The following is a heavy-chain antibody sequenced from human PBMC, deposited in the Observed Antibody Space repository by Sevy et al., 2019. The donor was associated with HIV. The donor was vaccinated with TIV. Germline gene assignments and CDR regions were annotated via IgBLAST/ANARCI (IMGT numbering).Heavy chain of an antibody. Sequence: GGSLRLSCAASGFTFSSYAMHWVRQAPGKGLEWVAVISYDGSNKYYADSVKGRFTISRDNSKNTLYLQMNSQRAEDTAVYYCARDGPPGQYCSGGSCYQLGGYFDYWGQGTLVTVSS. D-gene: IGHD2-15*01. CDR1: GFTFSSYA. V-gene: IGHV3-30-3*01. J-gene: IGHJ4*02. CDR3: ARDGPPGQYCSGGSCYQLGGYFDY. CDR2: ISYDGSNK.